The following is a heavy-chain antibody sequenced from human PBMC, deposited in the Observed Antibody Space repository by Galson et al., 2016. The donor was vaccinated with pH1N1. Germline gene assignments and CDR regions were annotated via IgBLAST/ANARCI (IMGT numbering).Heavy chain of an antibody. V-gene: IGHV1-2*02. Sequence: SVKVSCKASGYTFNSYYVHWVRQAPGQGLEWMGWINPRTGDTSYVRKFQGRVTMTRETSIGTVYMQLSSLRSDDTAVYYCARVLRTTVFDYWGQGTLVTVSS. CDR2: INPRTGDT. CDR3: ARVLRTTVFDY. CDR1: GYTFNSYY. J-gene: IGHJ4*02. D-gene: IGHD4-17*01.